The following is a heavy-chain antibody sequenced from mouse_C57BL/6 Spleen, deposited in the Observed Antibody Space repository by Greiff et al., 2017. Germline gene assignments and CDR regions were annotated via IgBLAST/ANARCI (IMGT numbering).Heavy chain of an antibody. Sequence: EVKLVESEGGLVQPGSSMKLSCTASGFTFSDYYMAWVRQVPEKGLEWVANINYDGSSTYYLDSLKSRFIISRDNAKNILYLQMSSLKSEDTATYYCARGGGNGFAYWGQGTLVTVSA. J-gene: IGHJ3*01. CDR1: GFTFSDYY. V-gene: IGHV5-16*01. CDR2: INYDGSST. CDR3: ARGGGNGFAY. D-gene: IGHD2-1*01.